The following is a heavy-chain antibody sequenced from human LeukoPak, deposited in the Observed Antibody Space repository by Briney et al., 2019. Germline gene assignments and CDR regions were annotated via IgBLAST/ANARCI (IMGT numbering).Heavy chain of an antibody. D-gene: IGHD6-19*01. CDR2: IWYDGSNK. CDR1: GFTFSSYG. CDR3: ARVHSSGWYWYSFDD. J-gene: IGHJ4*02. V-gene: IGHV3-33*01. Sequence: WGSLRLSCAASGFTFSSYGMHWVRQAPGKGLEWVAVIWYDGSNKYYADSVKDRFTISRDNSKSTLYLQMNSLRAEDTAIYYCARVHSSGWYWYSFDDWGQGTLVTVSS.